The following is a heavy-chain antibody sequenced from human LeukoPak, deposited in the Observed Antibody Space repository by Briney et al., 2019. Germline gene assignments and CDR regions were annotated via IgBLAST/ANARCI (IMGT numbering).Heavy chain of an antibody. D-gene: IGHD6-19*01. CDR3: ARSYRVAGNYCFDY. V-gene: IGHV5-51*01. CDR1: GYIFTTYW. CDR2: IYPGDSDT. Sequence: GESLQISCQGSGYIFTTYWIGWVRQMPGKGLEWMGIIYPGDSDTRYSPSFQGQVTISADKSISTAYLQWSSLKASDTAMYYCARSYRVAGNYCFDYWGQGTLVTVSS. J-gene: IGHJ4*02.